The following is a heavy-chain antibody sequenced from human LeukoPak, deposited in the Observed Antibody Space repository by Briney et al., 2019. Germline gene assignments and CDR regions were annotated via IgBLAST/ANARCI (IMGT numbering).Heavy chain of an antibody. CDR3: ARGKYCSSASCYFMDYWFDP. J-gene: IGHJ5*02. Sequence: PGGSLRLSCAASGFTFNNYGMHWVRQAPGKGLEWVAFISYDGNNKYYADSVKGRFTISRDNSKNTLYLQMNSLRAEDTAVYYCARGKYCSSASCYFMDYWFDPWGQGTLVTVSS. D-gene: IGHD2-2*01. CDR2: ISYDGNNK. V-gene: IGHV3-30*03. CDR1: GFTFNNYG.